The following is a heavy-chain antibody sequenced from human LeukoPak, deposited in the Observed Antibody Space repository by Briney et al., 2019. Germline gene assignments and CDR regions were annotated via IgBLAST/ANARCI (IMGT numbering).Heavy chain of an antibody. CDR2: IYYSGST. CDR1: GGSISSSSYY. CDR3: ARHRTRGRWGDQWLVQDAFDI. Sequence: SETLSLTCTVSGGSISSSSYYWGWIRQPPGKGLEWIGTIYYSGSTYYNPSLKSRVTISVDTSKNQFSLKLSSMTAADTAVYYCARHRTRGRWGDQWLVQDAFDIWGQGTMVTVSS. V-gene: IGHV4-39*01. D-gene: IGHD6-19*01. J-gene: IGHJ3*02.